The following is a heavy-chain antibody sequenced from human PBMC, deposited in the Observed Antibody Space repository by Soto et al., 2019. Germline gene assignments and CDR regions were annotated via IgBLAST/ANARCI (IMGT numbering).Heavy chain of an antibody. CDR1: GFTFSSYA. V-gene: IGHV3-23*01. CDR2: FSGGRDTT. D-gene: IGHD2-21*01. Sequence: VQLLESGGGLVQPGGSLRLSCVASGFTFSSYAMSWVRQAPGQRLEWVATFSGGRDTTWHADSVKGRFTVSRDSSKKALSLQMNSLRPEDTALYYGAKATSATCTGSICYSFDYWGQGTLVTVSS. CDR3: AKATSATCTGSICYSFDY. J-gene: IGHJ4*02.